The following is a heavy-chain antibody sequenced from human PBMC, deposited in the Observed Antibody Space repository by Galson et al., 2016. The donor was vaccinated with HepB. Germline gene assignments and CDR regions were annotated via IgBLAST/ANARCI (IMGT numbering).Heavy chain of an antibody. CDR1: GYTFTSYF. V-gene: IGHV1-46*01. Sequence: SVKVSCKASGYTFTSYFMHWVRQAPGQGLEWVGVIKPSDAGASYGQKFQGRVTMTTDTSTSTVYLELGSQRSDDTAVDFCERGSMARRPYWFDPWGQGTLVTVSS. CDR3: ERGSMARRPYWFDP. CDR2: IKPSDAGA. D-gene: IGHD2/OR15-2a*01. J-gene: IGHJ5*02.